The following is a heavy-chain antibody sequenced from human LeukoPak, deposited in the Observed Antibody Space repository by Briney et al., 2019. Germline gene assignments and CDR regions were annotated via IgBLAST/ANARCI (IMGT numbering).Heavy chain of an antibody. D-gene: IGHD1-26*01. Sequence: GGSLRLSCAASGFTFTNALMTWVRQAPGKGLEWVGHIKRKTDGGTTDCAAPVRGRFTISRDDSRNTLYLQMNSLKTEDTAMYYCTTWDGVNWGQGAMVTVSS. CDR1: GFTFTNAL. CDR2: IKRKTDGGTT. CDR3: TTWDGVN. J-gene: IGHJ3*01. V-gene: IGHV3-15*01.